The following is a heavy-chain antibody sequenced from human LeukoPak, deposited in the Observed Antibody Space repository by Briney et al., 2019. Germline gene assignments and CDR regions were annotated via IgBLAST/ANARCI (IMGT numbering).Heavy chain of an antibody. Sequence: ASVKVSCKASGYTFTSYAMHWVRQAPGQRLEWMGWINAGNGNTKYSQKFQGRVTITRDTSASTAYMELSSLRSEDTAVYYCATYSIDYYDSSGYPRGFDYWGQGTLVTVSS. J-gene: IGHJ4*02. CDR1: GYTFTSYA. CDR3: ATYSIDYYDSSGYPRGFDY. V-gene: IGHV1-3*01. D-gene: IGHD3-22*01. CDR2: INAGNGNT.